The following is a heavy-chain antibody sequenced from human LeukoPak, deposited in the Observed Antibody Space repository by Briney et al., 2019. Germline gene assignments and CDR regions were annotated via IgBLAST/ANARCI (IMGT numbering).Heavy chain of an antibody. CDR2: INPGDSDA. J-gene: IGHJ4*02. CDR3: ARAWNFDY. D-gene: IGHD1-1*01. Sequence: GESLKISCKGSGYSFTNYWIGWVRQMPGKGLEWMGIINPGDSDARYSPSFQGQVTISADKPISTAYLQWSSLKASDTAIYYCARAWNFDYWGQGTLVTVSS. V-gene: IGHV5-51*04. CDR1: GYSFTNYW.